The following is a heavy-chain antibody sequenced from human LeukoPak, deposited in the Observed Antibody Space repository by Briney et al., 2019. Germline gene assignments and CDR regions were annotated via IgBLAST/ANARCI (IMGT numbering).Heavy chain of an antibody. CDR1: GGTFSSSA. CDR2: IIPIFGTA. J-gene: IGHJ4*02. V-gene: IGHV1-69*13. Sequence: SVKVSCKASGGTFSSSAISWVRQAPGQGLEWMGGIIPIFGTANYAQKFQGRVTITADESTSTAYMELSSLRSEDTAVYYCARVRYSDSSVLTRKRSYYFDYWGQGTLVTVSS. CDR3: ARVRYSDSSVLTRKRSYYFDY. D-gene: IGHD3-22*01.